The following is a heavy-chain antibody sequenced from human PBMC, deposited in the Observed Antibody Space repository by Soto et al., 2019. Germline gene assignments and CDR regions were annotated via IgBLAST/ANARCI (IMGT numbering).Heavy chain of an antibody. CDR2: IIPILGIA. CDR1: GYTFTSYA. J-gene: IGHJ4*02. Sequence: ASVKVSCKASGYTFTSYAMHWVRQAPGQGLEWMGRIIPILGIANYAQKFQGRVTITADKSTSTAYMELSSLRSEDTAVYYCARDSATPFDYWGQGTLVTVSS. CDR3: ARDSATPFDY. V-gene: IGHV1-69*04. D-gene: IGHD2-15*01.